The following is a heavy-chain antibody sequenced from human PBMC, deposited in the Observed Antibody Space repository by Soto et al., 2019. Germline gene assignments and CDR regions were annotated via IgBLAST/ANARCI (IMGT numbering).Heavy chain of an antibody. J-gene: IGHJ4*02. CDR2: ISSNGVST. D-gene: IGHD3-3*01. CDR1: GLSFNDYA. Sequence: GGSLRLSCSASGLSFNDYAMHWVRQAAGKGLKYVSSISSNGVSTYYADSVKGRFTISRDNSKNTLYLQMNSLRVEDTAVYYCVKDRFVNYWGQGALVTVSA. V-gene: IGHV3-64D*06. CDR3: VKDRFVNY.